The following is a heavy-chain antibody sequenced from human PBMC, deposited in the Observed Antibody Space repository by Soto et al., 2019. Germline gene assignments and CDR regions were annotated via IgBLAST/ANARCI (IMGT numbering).Heavy chain of an antibody. J-gene: IGHJ6*02. CDR2: ISSSSSTI. CDR1: GFTFSSYS. Sequence: GGSLRLSCAASGFTFSSYSMNWVRQAPGKGLEWVSYISSSSSTIYYADSVKGRFTISRDNAKNSLYLQMNSLRDEDTAVYYCASRSIAAAGRFYYYYYGMDVWGQGTTVTVSS. D-gene: IGHD6-13*01. V-gene: IGHV3-48*02. CDR3: ASRSIAAAGRFYYYYYGMDV.